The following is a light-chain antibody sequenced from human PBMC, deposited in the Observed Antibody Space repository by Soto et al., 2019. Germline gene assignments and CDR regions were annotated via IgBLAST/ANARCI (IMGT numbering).Light chain of an antibody. CDR3: QQLDSIPIT. CDR2: IAS. V-gene: IGKV1-9*01. Sequence: IQLTQSPSSLSASVGDRVAITCRASQGIRSYLAWYQQKPGEAPKLLISIASILQSGVPSRFRGSGSGTDFVLTISSLQPVDSATYYCQQLDSIPITFGQGTRLEI. J-gene: IGKJ5*01. CDR1: QGIRSY.